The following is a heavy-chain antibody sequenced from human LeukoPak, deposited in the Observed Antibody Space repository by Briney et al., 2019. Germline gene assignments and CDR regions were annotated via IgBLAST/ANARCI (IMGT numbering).Heavy chain of an antibody. Sequence: SVKVSCKASGGTFSSYAISWVRQAPGQGLEXXXXXXPIFGTANYAQKFQGRVTITADKSTSTAYMELSSLRSEDTAVYYCAPHCSSTSCYSRGDYWGQGTLVTVSS. CDR1: GGTFSSYA. D-gene: IGHD2-2*01. J-gene: IGHJ4*02. V-gene: IGHV1-69*06. CDR2: XXPIFGTA. CDR3: APHCSSTSCYSRGDY.